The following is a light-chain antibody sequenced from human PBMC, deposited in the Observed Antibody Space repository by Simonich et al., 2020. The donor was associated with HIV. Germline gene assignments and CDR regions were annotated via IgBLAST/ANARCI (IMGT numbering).Light chain of an antibody. V-gene: IGKV4-1*01. Sequence: DIVMTQSQDSLAVSLGERATINCKSSQCGLYSYKNKKYLAWYQQKPGQPPKLLIYWASTRESGVPDRFSGSGSGTDFTLTISSLQAEDVAVYYCQQYYSTPLTFGGGTKVEIK. CDR2: WAS. CDR1: QCGLYSYKNKKY. J-gene: IGKJ4*01. CDR3: QQYYSTPLT.